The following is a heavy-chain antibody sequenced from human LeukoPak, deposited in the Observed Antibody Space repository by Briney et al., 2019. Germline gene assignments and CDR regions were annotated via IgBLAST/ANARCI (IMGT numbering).Heavy chain of an antibody. CDR2: IYYSGGT. Sequence: SQTLSLTCTVSGGSISGGGYYWNWIRQPPGKGLEWIGYIYYSGGTNYNPSLKSRVTISVNTSKSQFSLKLSSVTAADTAVYYCARDSSSYYKFDYWGQGSLVTVSS. CDR1: GGSISGGGYY. CDR3: ARDSSSYYKFDY. D-gene: IGHD3-22*01. J-gene: IGHJ4*02. V-gene: IGHV4-61*08.